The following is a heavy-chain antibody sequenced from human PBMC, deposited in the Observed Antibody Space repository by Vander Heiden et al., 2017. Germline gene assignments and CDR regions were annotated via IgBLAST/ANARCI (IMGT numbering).Heavy chain of an antibody. CDR2: SSYDGRKT. J-gene: IGHJ6*02. D-gene: IGHD6-19*01. CDR1: AFTLPTYG. Sequence: QEHLLESGRYVVQPGQSLRLSCTVSAFTLPTYGMHWVRQAPGKRLEWVAASSYDGRKTYYADSAKGRFTISRDESKNTLYLQMNSLRPEDTAVYYCSRGGITVAGTGKYGDWGPFPYYGMDVWGQGTTVTVSS. CDR3: SRGGITVAGTGKYGDWGPFPYYGMDV. V-gene: IGHV3-30*03.